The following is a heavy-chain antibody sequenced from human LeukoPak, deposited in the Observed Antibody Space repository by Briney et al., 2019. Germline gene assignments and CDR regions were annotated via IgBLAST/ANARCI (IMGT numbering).Heavy chain of an antibody. CDR1: GGTFSSYA. CDR3: ARADYSNFYYYYYYMDV. CDR2: IIPIFGTA. V-gene: IGHV1-69*05. J-gene: IGHJ6*03. Sequence: SVKVSCKASGGTFSSYAISWVRQAPGQGLEWMGGIIPIFGTANYVQKFQGRVTITTDESTSTAYMELSSLRSEDTAVYYCARADYSNFYYYYYYMDVWGKGTTVTVSS. D-gene: IGHD4-11*01.